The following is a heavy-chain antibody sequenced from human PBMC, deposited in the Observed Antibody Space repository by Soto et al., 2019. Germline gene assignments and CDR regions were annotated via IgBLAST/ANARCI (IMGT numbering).Heavy chain of an antibody. V-gene: IGHV3-11*01. CDR1: GFTFSDYY. Sequence: PGGSLRLSCAASGFTFSDYYMGWIRQAPGRGLEWLSYISIASSTIYYADSVKGRFSISRDNAKNSLFLQLSNLRAEDTAVYFCARERARVFDSWGQGTLVTVSS. CDR3: ARERARVFDS. J-gene: IGHJ4*02. CDR2: ISIASSTI.